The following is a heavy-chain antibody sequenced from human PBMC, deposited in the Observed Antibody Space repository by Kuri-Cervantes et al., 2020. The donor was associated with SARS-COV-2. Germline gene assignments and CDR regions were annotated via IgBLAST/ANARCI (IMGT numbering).Heavy chain of an antibody. V-gene: IGHV4-34*01. D-gene: IGHD2-2*01. CDR1: GGSFSGYY. Sequence: ESLKISCAVYGGSFSGYYWSWIRQPPGKGLEWNGEINHSGSTNYNPSLKSRVIISVDTSKNQFSLKLSSVTAADTAVYYCARGVVVVPAAVIFFDYWGQGTLVTVSS. CDR2: INHSGST. CDR3: ARGVVVVPAAVIFFDY. J-gene: IGHJ4*02.